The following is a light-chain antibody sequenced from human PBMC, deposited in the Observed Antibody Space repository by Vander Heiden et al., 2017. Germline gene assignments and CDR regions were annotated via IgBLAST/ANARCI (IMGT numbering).Light chain of an antibody. Sequence: SYELTQPPSVSLPPGQTARITCSGDALPKQYAYWYQQKPGQAPVLVIYKDSERPAGIPERFSGSSSGTTVTFTISGVQAEDEADYYCQSADSSGVVFGGGTKLTVL. CDR1: ALPKQY. CDR3: QSADSSGVV. CDR2: KDS. V-gene: IGLV3-25*03. J-gene: IGLJ2*01.